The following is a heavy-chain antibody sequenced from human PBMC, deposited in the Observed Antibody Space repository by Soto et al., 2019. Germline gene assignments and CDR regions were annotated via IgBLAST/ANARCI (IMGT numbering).Heavy chain of an antibody. Sequence: SETLSLTCTVSGGSISSGGYSWTWIRQHPGKGLEWIGYIYYSGSTYYKPSLKSRVTISVDTSKNQLSLKLSSVTAADTAVYYCARAIVFCGYYFSGGYYCMDFWGQGTTVTVSS. V-gene: IGHV4-31*03. CDR3: ARAIVFCGYYFSGGYYCMDF. CDR1: GGSISSGGYS. D-gene: IGHD3-22*01. CDR2: IYYSGST. J-gene: IGHJ6*02.